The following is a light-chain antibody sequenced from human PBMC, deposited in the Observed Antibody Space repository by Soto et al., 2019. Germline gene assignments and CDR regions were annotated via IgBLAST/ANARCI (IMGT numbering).Light chain of an antibody. CDR1: SGSIASNY. CDR2: EDN. Sequence: NFMLTQPHSVSESPGKTVTISCTRSSGSIASNYVQWYQQRPGSAPTTVIYEDNQRPSGVPDRFSGSIDSSSNSASLTISGLKTEDEADYDCQSYDSSKHVVVGGGTKLTVL. J-gene: IGLJ2*01. V-gene: IGLV6-57*04. CDR3: QSYDSSKHVV.